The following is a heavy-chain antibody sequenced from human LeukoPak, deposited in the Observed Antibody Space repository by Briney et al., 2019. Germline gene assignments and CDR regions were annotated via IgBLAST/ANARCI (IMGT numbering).Heavy chain of an antibody. J-gene: IGHJ4*02. CDR3: ARVFSSEDTAKVTGVDY. Sequence: ASVKVSCKASGYTFTSYYMHWVRQAPGQGLERMGIINPSGGSTSYAQKFQGRVTMTRDTSTSTVYMELSSLRSEDTAVYYCARVFSSEDTAKVTGVDYWGQGTLVTVSS. CDR2: INPSGGST. V-gene: IGHV1-46*03. D-gene: IGHD5-18*01. CDR1: GYTFTSYY.